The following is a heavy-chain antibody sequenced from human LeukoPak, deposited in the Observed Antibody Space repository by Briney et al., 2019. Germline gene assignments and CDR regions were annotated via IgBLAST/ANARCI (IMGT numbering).Heavy chain of an antibody. J-gene: IGHJ4*02. CDR2: ISSSGTYT. CDR3: ARGRYYYVSSGHKHYFDY. D-gene: IGHD3-22*01. Sequence: GGSLRLSCAASGFTFSDYSINWVRQAPETGLEWVSSISSSGTYTYYADSVKGRFTISRDNAKNSLYLQMNSLRAEDTAVYYCARGRYYYVSSGHKHYFDYWGQGTLVTVSS. V-gene: IGHV3-21*01. CDR1: GFTFSDYS.